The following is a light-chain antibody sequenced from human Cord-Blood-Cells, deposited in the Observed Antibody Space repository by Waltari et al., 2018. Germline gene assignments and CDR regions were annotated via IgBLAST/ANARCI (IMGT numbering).Light chain of an antibody. Sequence: EIVLTQSSATPSLSPGERATLSCRASQSVSSYLAWYQQKPGQAPRLLIYDTSNRATGIPARSSGSGSGTDFTLTISSLEPEDFAVYYCQQRSNWPGTFGQGTKLEIK. CDR3: QQRSNWPGT. CDR2: DTS. V-gene: IGKV3-11*01. J-gene: IGKJ2*01. CDR1: QSVSSY.